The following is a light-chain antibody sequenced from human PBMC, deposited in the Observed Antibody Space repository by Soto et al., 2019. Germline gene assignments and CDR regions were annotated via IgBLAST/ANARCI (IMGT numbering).Light chain of an antibody. CDR1: QSISSW. Sequence: IPMTPSPSTLSVSVGERVPLTCRASQSISSWLAWYQQKPGKAPKLLIYDASSLESGVPSRFSGSGSGTEFTLTISSLQPDDFATYYCQQYKSYLYTFGQGTKVDIK. J-gene: IGKJ2*01. CDR3: QQYKSYLYT. V-gene: IGKV1-5*01. CDR2: DAS.